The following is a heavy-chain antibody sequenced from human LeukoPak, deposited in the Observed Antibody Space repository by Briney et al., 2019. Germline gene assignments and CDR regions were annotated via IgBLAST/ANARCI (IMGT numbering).Heavy chain of an antibody. CDR2: IFTSGNT. V-gene: IGHV4-4*09. Sequence: PSETLSVTCSDSGASIDSYYWGWIRQRPGKGLEWIGYIFTSGNTIYNPSLKSPVTISMDTSKNQFSLKMRSVTAADTAVYYCASLSIGPSPYFYYYMDVWGKGTSVTVSS. J-gene: IGHJ6*03. CDR1: GASIDSYY. D-gene: IGHD2-21*01. CDR3: ASLSIGPSPYFYYYMDV.